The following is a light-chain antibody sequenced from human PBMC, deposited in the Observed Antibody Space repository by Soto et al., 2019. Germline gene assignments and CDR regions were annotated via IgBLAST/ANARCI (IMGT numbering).Light chain of an antibody. V-gene: IGKV3-11*01. CDR1: QSVSSY. Sequence: EIVLTQSPATLSLSPGERATLSCRASQSVSSYLAWYQQKPGQAPRLLIYDASNRATGIPARFSGSGSGTDFTLTISSLEPEDFAVYYCQQRTTWPPAFVQGTRLEIK. CDR2: DAS. J-gene: IGKJ5*01. CDR3: QQRTTWPPA.